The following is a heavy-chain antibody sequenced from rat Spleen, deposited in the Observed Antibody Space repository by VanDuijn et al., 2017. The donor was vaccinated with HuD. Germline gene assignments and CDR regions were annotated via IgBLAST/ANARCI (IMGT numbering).Heavy chain of an antibody. CDR3: ARQEGRANWFAY. J-gene: IGHJ3*01. Sequence: QVQLKESGPGLVQPSQTLSLTCTVSGFSLTSYHVSWVRQPPGKSLVWMGTIWAGGGTNYNSAVQSRLSISRDTSKSQVFLKMNSLQPEDTGTYYCARQEGRANWFAYWGQGTLVTVSS. D-gene: IGHD1-11*01. CDR1: GFSLTSYH. V-gene: IGHV2-72*01. CDR2: IWAGGGT.